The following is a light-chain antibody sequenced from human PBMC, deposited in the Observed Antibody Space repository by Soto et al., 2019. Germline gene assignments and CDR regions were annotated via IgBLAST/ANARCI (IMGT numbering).Light chain of an antibody. Sequence: DIQMTQSPSSLSASVGDRVTITCRASQNIFRYLNWYQHKPGEAPKLLIYSASSLQSGVPSRLSGSGSGTDFTLTISSLQPEDFATYYCQQSYITPLTFGGGTKVEVK. CDR3: QQSYITPLT. CDR1: QNIFRY. CDR2: SAS. V-gene: IGKV1-39*01. J-gene: IGKJ4*01.